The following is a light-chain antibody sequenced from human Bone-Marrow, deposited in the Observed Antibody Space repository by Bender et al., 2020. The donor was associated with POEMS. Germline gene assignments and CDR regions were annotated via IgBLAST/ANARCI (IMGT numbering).Light chain of an antibody. Sequence: SYELTQPPSVSVSPGQTARITCSGDALPKKYAYWYQQKSGQAPVLVIYEDSKRPSGIPERFSGSSSGTTVTLTIRGVQAEDEADYHCQAGDISGPYHVVFGGGTKLTVL. J-gene: IGLJ2*01. CDR3: QAGDISGPYHVV. CDR2: EDS. V-gene: IGLV3-10*01. CDR1: ALPKKY.